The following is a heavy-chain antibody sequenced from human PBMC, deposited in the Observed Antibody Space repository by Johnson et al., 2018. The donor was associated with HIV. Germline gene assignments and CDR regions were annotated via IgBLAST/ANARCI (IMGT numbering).Heavy chain of an antibody. J-gene: IGHJ3*02. V-gene: IGHV3-30*04. CDR3: PAKEWPTGAFDI. Sequence: QVQLVESGGGVVQPGRSLRLSCAASGFTFSSYAMHWVRQAPGKGLEWVAVISYDGSNKYYADSVKGRFTISRDNAKNSLYLQVNSLRAEDMTVYYCPAKEWPTGAFDIWGQGTKVTVSP. D-gene: IGHD3-3*01. CDR2: ISYDGSNK. CDR1: GFTFSSYA.